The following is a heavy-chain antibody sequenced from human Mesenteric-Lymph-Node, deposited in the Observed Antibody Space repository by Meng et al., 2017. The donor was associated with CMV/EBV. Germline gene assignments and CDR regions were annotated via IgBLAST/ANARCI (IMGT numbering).Heavy chain of an antibody. CDR1: SISSGGDY. CDR2: IFYSGYT. D-gene: IGHD2-2*01. CDR3: ARTYCTSTSCPFWYLDL. V-gene: IGHV4-31*02. J-gene: IGHJ2*01. Sequence: SISSGGDYWSWIRHHPGKGLEWIGYIFYSGYTYYNPSLRSRVTISVDTSKNQFSLKLTSVTAADTAVYYCARTYCTSTSCPFWYLDLWGRGTLVTVSS.